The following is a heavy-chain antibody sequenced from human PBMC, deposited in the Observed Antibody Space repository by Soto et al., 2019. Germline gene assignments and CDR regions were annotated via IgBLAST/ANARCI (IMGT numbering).Heavy chain of an antibody. J-gene: IGHJ6*02. CDR2: TNPSSGVT. D-gene: IGHD1-7*01. Sequence: QVQLVQSGAEVKKPGASVKVSCKASGYTFIGHYLHWVRQAPGQGLEWMGWTNPSSGVTNFAQKFQGRVTMTRDTSISTAYLELSRLRSDDTAIYYCAREAGTTGNYYFGMDAWGQGTTVTVSS. CDR3: AREAGTTGNYYFGMDA. CDR1: GYTFIGHY. V-gene: IGHV1-2*02.